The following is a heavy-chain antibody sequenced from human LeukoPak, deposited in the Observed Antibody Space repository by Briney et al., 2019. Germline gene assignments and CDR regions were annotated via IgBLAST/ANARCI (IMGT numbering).Heavy chain of an antibody. CDR2: IIPIFDTG. J-gene: IGHJ4*02. CDR1: GYTFSSYA. D-gene: IGHD3-22*01. CDR3: ARTYYYDSSGYYFDY. Sequence: PWASVTVSCKASGYTFSSYAISWVRQAPGQGLEWMGGIIPIFDTGNYAQKFQGRLTITADESTSTAYMELSSLRSEDTAVYYCARTYYYDSSGYYFDYWGQGTLVTVSS. V-gene: IGHV1-69*13.